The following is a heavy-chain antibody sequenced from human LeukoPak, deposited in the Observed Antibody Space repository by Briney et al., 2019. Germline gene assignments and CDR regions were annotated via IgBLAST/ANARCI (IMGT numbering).Heavy chain of an antibody. J-gene: IGHJ4*02. V-gene: IGHV1-69*04. D-gene: IGHD2-15*01. CDR1: GGTFSXYX. Sequence: SGGTFSXYXXXXXXQXXXXGXXXXXXXXXXLGIANYAQKFQGRVTITADKSTSTAYMELSSLRSEDTAVYYCARTDYTAVVAAEAHFDYWGQGTLVTVSS. CDR3: ARTDYTAVVAAEAHFDY. CDR2: XXXXLGIA.